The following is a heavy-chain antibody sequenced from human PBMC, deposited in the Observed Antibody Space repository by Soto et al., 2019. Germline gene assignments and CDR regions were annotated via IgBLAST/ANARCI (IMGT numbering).Heavy chain of an antibody. CDR1: GFTFSTYA. CDR2: ISGSGGST. J-gene: IGHJ6*02. V-gene: IGHV3-23*01. CDR3: AKGVNYYDSSGYYSYYYNGMDV. D-gene: IGHD3-22*01. Sequence: GGSLRLSCAASGFTFSTYAMSWVRQAPGKGLEWVSAISGSGGSTYYADSVKGRFTISRDNSKTTLYLQMNSLRAEDTAIYYCAKGVNYYDSSGYYSYYYNGMDVWGLGTTVTVSS.